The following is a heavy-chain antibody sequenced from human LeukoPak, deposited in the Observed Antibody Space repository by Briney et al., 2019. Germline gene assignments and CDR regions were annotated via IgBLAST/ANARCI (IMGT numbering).Heavy chain of an antibody. CDR2: IYYSGGT. CDR3: ARVPTEPPHWFDP. CDR1: GFTFSSHG. Sequence: GSLRLSCAASGFTFSSHGMNWVRQAPGKGLEWIGYIYYSGGTNYNPSLKSRVTISVDTSKNQFSLKLSSVTAADTAVYYCARVPTEPPHWFDPWGQGTLVTVSS. V-gene: IGHV4-59*11. J-gene: IGHJ5*02. D-gene: IGHD1-14*01.